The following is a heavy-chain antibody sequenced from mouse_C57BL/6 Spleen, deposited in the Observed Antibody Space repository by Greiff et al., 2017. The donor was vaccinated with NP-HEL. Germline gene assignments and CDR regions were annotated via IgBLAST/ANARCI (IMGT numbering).Heavy chain of an antibody. D-gene: IGHD2-5*01. CDR3: ARHDSNYWYIDV. V-gene: IGHV5-9*01. J-gene: IGHJ1*03. CDR2: ISGGGGNT. CDR1: GFTFSSYT. Sequence: EVKLQEPGGGLVKPGGSLKLSCAASGFTFSSYTMSWVRQTPGKRLEWVATISGGGGNTYYPDSVKGRFTISRDNATNTLYLQMSSLRSEDTALYYCARHDSNYWYIDVWGTGTTVTVSS.